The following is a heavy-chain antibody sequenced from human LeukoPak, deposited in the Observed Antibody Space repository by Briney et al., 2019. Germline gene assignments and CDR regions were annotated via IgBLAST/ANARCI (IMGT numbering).Heavy chain of an antibody. V-gene: IGHV3-30*02. Sequence: LRQPCALAGSDLSDPAMPCGRRTPGQRREWVGFIWSDRINKYYSDSVKGRFTISRDNSKNTLYLQMNSLRPEDTAIYYCAKGSAWSHGYFDDWGQGTLVTVSS. D-gene: IGHD6-19*01. J-gene: IGHJ4*02. CDR1: GSDLSDPA. CDR2: IWSDRINK. CDR3: AKGSAWSHGYFDD.